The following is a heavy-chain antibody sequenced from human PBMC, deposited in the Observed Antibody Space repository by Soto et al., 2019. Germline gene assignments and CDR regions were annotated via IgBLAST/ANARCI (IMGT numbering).Heavy chain of an antibody. Sequence: QVQLVESGGGVMQPGTSLRLSCEGSGFTFSSYGMDWVRQAPGKGLEWVAVISYDGSNKYYADSVKGRFTIYRDDSKNTLYLQMSSLRADDTAVYYCAKDPMGAGVRGYFDDWGQGTLVTVSS. CDR3: AKDPMGAGVRGYFDD. D-gene: IGHD3-10*01. CDR2: ISYDGSNK. V-gene: IGHV3-30*18. J-gene: IGHJ4*02. CDR1: GFTFSSYG.